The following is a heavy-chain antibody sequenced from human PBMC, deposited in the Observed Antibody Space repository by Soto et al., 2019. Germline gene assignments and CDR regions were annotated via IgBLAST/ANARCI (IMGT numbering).Heavy chain of an antibody. D-gene: IGHD5-18*01. CDR1: GYSFTSYW. J-gene: IGHJ4*02. Sequence: GESLKISCKGSGYSFTSYWISWVRQMPGKGLEWMGRIDPSDSYTNYSPSFQGHVTISADKSISTAYLQWSSLKASDTAMYYCARLGPGGYSYGYVDYWGQETLVTVSS. V-gene: IGHV5-10-1*01. CDR2: IDPSDSYT. CDR3: ARLGPGGYSYGYVDY.